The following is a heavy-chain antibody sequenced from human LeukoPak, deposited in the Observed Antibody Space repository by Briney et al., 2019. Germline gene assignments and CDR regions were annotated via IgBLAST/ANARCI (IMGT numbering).Heavy chain of an antibody. J-gene: IGHJ4*02. D-gene: IGHD6-25*01. CDR1: GFTFSSYA. Sequence: GGSLRLSCAASGFTFSSYAMNWVRQAPGKGLEWVSSISSSSSYIYYADSVKGRFTISRDNAKNSLYLQMNSLRAEDTAVYYCARDFERAYDYWGQGTLVTVSS. CDR2: ISSSSSYI. V-gene: IGHV3-21*01. CDR3: ARDFERAYDY.